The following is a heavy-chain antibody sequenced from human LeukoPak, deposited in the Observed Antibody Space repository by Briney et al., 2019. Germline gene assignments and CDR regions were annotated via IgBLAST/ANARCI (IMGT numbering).Heavy chain of an antibody. CDR3: ARSPRVITADYFYHSYMDV. D-gene: IGHD2-15*01. J-gene: IGHJ6*03. Sequence: SETLSLTCTVSGGSISSYYWSWIRQPPGKGLEWIGYIYYSGSTNYNPSLKSRVTISVDTSKNQFSLKLSSVTAADTAVYYCARSPRVITADYFYHSYMDVWGKGTTVTVSS. CDR2: IYYSGST. CDR1: GGSISSYY. V-gene: IGHV4-59*08.